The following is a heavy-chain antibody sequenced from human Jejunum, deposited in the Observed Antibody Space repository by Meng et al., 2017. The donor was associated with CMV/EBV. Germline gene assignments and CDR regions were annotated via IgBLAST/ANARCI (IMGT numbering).Heavy chain of an antibody. D-gene: IGHD5-24*01. V-gene: IGHV3-49*04. CDR1: FGAYA. CDR3: TRNLPNVEMATITLDY. J-gene: IGHJ4*02. CDR2: IRSKAYGGIT. Sequence: FGAYAMGWVRQAAGKGLEWVGFIRSKAYGGITEYAASVKGRFISSRDDSKSIAYLQMNSLKTEDTAVYYCTRNLPNVEMATITLDYWGQGTLVTVSS.